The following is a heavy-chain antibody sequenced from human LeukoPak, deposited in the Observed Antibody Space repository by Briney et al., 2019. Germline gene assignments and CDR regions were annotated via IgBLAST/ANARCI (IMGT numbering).Heavy chain of an antibody. CDR3: ARTGTTSWDAFDI. V-gene: IGHV3-33*01. CDR2: IWYDGSNK. Sequence: GGSLRLSCAASGFTSSNYGMHWVRQAPGKGLEWVAVIWYDGSNKYYADSVKGRFTISRDNSKNTLYLQMNSLRAEDTAVYYCARTGTTSWDAFDIWGQGTMVTVSS. D-gene: IGHD1-1*01. J-gene: IGHJ3*02. CDR1: GFTSSNYG.